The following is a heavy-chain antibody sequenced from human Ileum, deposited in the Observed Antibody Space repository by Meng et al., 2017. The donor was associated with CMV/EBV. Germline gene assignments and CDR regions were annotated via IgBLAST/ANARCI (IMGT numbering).Heavy chain of an antibody. Sequence: GSGGSISRAKWLPWVRQTPGKGLEWIGEVYRGGNAMYNPSLQSRLTISVDDSTNQVSLRLRSVTAADTAMYYCTTGSAYSPPGQFHQWGQGTLVTVSS. J-gene: IGHJ4*02. CDR1: GGSISRAKW. CDR2: VYRGGNA. CDR3: TTGSAYSPPGQFHQ. D-gene: IGHD3-22*01. V-gene: IGHV4-4*02.